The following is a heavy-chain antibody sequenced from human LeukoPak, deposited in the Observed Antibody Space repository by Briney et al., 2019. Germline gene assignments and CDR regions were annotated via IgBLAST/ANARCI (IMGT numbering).Heavy chain of an antibody. D-gene: IGHD6-19*01. CDR3: VRDRWPGLGDF. Sequence: GGSLRLSCAASGFTVSDNYMSWVRQAPGKGLEWVSVLYSGGTTYCADPVKGRFTISRDNSKNTLYLQMSSLRAEDTAVYYCVRDRWPGLGDFWGQGTTVTVSS. J-gene: IGHJ6*02. CDR2: LYSGGTT. V-gene: IGHV3-66*01. CDR1: GFTVSDNY.